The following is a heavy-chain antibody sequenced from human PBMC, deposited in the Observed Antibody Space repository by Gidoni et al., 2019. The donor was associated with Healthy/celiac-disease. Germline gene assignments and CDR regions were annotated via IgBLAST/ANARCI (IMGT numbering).Heavy chain of an antibody. Sequence: QVQLVASGGGVVQPGRSLRLSCAASGFTFSSYAMHWVRQAPGKGLEWVAVISYDGSNKYYADSVKGRFTISRDNSKNTLYLQMNSLRAEDTAVYYCAREVVDAFDIWGQGTMVTVSS. CDR3: AREVVDAFDI. CDR2: ISYDGSNK. V-gene: IGHV3-30-3*01. J-gene: IGHJ3*02. CDR1: GFTFSSYA.